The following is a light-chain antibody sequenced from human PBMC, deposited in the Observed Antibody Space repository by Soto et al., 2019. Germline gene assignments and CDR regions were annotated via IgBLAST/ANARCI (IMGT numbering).Light chain of an antibody. J-gene: IGLJ3*02. CDR2: EVT. CDR3: SSCTPRDTWV. CDR1: SSDVGAYYY. V-gene: IGLV2-14*01. Sequence: QSVLTQPASVSGSPGQSTTISCPGTSSDVGAYYYVSWYQQHPGKAPQLLIYEVTKRPSGVSNRFSGSKSGNTASLTISGLQAEDDADYYCSSCTPRDTWVFGGGTQLTVL.